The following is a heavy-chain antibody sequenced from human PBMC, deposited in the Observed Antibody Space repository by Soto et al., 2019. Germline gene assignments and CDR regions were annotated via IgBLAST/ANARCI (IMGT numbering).Heavy chain of an antibody. CDR2: INPNSGGT. D-gene: IGHD4-4*01. J-gene: IGHJ6*02. CDR3: ARVRYSIIPDPSYCMDV. Sequence: VASVTVSCKACGYTFTGYYMHWVRQPPVQGLEWMGWINPNSGGTNYAQKLQGWVTMTRDTSISTAYMELSRLRSDDTAVYYCARVRYSIIPDPSYCMDVWGQGTTVTVSS. CDR1: GYTFTGYY. V-gene: IGHV1-2*04.